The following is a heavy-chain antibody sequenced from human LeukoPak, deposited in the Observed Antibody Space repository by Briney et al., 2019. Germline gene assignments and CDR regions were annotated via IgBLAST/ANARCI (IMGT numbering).Heavy chain of an antibody. V-gene: IGHV3-23*01. Sequence: GGSLRLSCAASGFTFSSYAMSWVRQAPGKGLEWVSAISGSGGSTYYADSVKGRFTISRDNSKNTLYLQMSSLRAEDTAVYYCAKGVEDYESSGPFDPWGQGTLVTVSS. CDR2: ISGSGGST. CDR1: GFTFSSYA. D-gene: IGHD3-22*01. J-gene: IGHJ5*02. CDR3: AKGVEDYESSGPFDP.